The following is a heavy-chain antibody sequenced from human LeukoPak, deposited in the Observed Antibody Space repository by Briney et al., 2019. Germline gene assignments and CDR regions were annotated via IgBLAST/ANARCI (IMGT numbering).Heavy chain of an antibody. D-gene: IGHD3-22*01. J-gene: IGHJ4*02. Sequence: GGSLRLSCAASGFTFDDYTMHWVRQAPGKGPEWVSLISWDGGSTYYADSVKGRFTISRDNSKNSLYLQMNSLRTEDTALYYCAKGGFYDSSGLFDYWGQGTLVTVSS. CDR3: AKGGFYDSSGLFDY. CDR1: GFTFDDYT. V-gene: IGHV3-43*01. CDR2: ISWDGGST.